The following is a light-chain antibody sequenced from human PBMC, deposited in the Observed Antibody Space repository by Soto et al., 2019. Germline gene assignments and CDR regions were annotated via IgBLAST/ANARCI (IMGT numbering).Light chain of an antibody. J-gene: IGLJ1*01. CDR3: FLSYNAPDV. V-gene: IGLV7-46*01. CDR1: TGAVTNGHY. CDR2: DTT. Sequence: QAVVTQEPSLTVSPGGTGTLTCGSSTGAVTNGHYPYWFQQKPGQAPRTLIYDTTNRHSWTPARFSGSLLGGKAALTLSGAHPEDEAEYYCFLSYNAPDVFGTGTKAPVL.